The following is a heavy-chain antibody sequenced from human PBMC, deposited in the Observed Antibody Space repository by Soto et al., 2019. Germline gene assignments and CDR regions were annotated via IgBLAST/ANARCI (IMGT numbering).Heavy chain of an antibody. CDR2: IYWDDDK. CDR3: AHRRGNGDLDD. Sequence: QITLKETGPTLVKPTQTLTLTCTFSGFSLSTTGMGVGWIRQPPGKALEWLALIYWDDDKQYSPSLKSRLTVTRDTSKNQAVLTMTYMDAADTAIYYGAHRRGNGDLDDWGQGALVTVSS. CDR1: GFSLSTTGMG. D-gene: IGHD2-8*01. V-gene: IGHV2-5*02. J-gene: IGHJ4*02.